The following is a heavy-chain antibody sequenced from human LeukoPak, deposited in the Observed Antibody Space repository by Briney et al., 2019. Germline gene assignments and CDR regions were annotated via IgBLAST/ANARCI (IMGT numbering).Heavy chain of an antibody. CDR1: GFTFSNAL. CDR2: IKSKTDGGTT. D-gene: IGHD7-27*01. J-gene: IGHJ2*01. Sequence: GGSLRLSCAASGFTFSNALMSWVRQAPGKGLEWVGRIKSKTDGGTTDYAAPVKGRFTISRDDSKNTLYLQMNSLKTEDTAVYYCTTDRNCGSEEDWYFDLWGRGTLVTASS. CDR3: TTDRNCGSEEDWYFDL. V-gene: IGHV3-15*01.